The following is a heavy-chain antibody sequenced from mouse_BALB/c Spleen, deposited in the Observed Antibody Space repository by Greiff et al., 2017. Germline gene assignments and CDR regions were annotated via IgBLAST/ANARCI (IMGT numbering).Heavy chain of an antibody. CDR1: GFSLTSYG. CDR3: ARGSSHYGSSPLWFAY. Sequence: QVQLKESGPGLVAPSQSLSITCTVSGFSLTSYGVHWVRQPPGKGLEWLGVIWAGGSTNYNSALMSRLSISKDNSKSQVFLKMNSLQTDDTAMYYCARGSSHYGSSPLWFAYWGQGTLVTVSA. CDR2: IWAGGST. J-gene: IGHJ3*01. V-gene: IGHV2-9*02. D-gene: IGHD1-1*01.